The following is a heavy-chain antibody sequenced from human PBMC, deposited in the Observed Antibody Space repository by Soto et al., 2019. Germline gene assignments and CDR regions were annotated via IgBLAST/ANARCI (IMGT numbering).Heavy chain of an antibody. J-gene: IGHJ4*02. CDR1: RFTFSDTR. V-gene: IGHV3-15*02. CDR2: IKRRKDGGTR. CDR3: TTESTMVTGY. D-gene: IGHD4-17*01. Sequence: EVQLVESGGALVKHGESLGLSCAASRFTFSDTRMSWVRQAPGKGLEWVGRIKRRKDGGTRDYAASVKGRFTISRDDSENTMYLQMNSLTTEDTAVYFCTTESTMVTGYWGQGTLVTVSS.